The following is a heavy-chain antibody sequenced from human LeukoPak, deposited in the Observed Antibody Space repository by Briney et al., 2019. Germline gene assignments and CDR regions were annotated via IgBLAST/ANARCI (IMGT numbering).Heavy chain of an antibody. V-gene: IGHV3-66*01. J-gene: IGHJ4*02. CDR3: ARDSSGWERLDY. CDR1: GFTVSSKY. D-gene: IGHD6-19*01. Sequence: GGSPRLSCAASGFTVSSKYMNWVRQAPGKGLEWVSVIYGGGSTYYVDSVKGRFILSRDNSKNTLYLQMNSLRVEDTAVYYCARDSSGWERLDYWGQGTLVTVSS. CDR2: IYGGGST.